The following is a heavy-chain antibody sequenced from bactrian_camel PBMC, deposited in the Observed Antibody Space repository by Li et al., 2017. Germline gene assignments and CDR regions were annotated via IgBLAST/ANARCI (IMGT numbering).Heavy chain of an antibody. V-gene: IGHV3S31*01. CDR1: RYTRISYR. Sequence: DVQLVESGGGSVQAGGSLRLSCAASRYTRISYRMGWFRQAPGKERAAVAAHYTGTATKYVADSVKGRFDISQDNAKNVLYLQMNSLQPEDTAMYYCAARQPCRVWLGYEDPGEYNIWGQGTQVTVS. J-gene: IGHJ4*01. CDR2: HYTGTATK. D-gene: IGHD5*01. CDR3: AARQPCRVWLGYEDPGEYNI.